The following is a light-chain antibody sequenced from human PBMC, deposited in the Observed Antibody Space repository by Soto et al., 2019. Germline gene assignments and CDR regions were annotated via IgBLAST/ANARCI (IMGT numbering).Light chain of an antibody. CDR1: QSLVYSDGNTY. CDR2: KVY. V-gene: IGKV2-30*01. Sequence: DVVMTQSPLSLPVTLGQPASLSCSSSQSLVYSDGNTYLNWFQQRPGQSPRRLIYKVYNRDSGVTDRFSGSGSGTDFTLKISRVEAEDVGVYYCMQGTHWGETVGPGTQVDIK. J-gene: IGKJ1*01. CDR3: MQGTHWGET.